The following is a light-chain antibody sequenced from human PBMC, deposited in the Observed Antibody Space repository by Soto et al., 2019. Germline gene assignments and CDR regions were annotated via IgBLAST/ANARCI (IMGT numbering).Light chain of an antibody. CDR2: DVS. CDR3: SSYTSSSTYV. J-gene: IGLJ1*01. Sequence: QSVLTQPASVSGSPGPSITLSCTGTSSDVGGYNYVSWYQQHPGKAPKLMIYDVSNRPSGVSNRFSGSKSGNTASLTISGLQAEDEADYYCSSYTSSSTYVFGTGTKLTVL. CDR1: SSDVGGYNY. V-gene: IGLV2-14*01.